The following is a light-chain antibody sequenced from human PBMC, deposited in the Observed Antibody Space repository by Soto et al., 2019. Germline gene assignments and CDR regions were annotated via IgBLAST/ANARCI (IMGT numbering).Light chain of an antibody. V-gene: IGKV1-5*03. Sequence: DIQMTQSPSTLSASVGDRVTITCRASQSINSWLAWYQQKPGRAPKLLIYKASSLESGVPSRFSGSGSGTEFTLIISSMQSADFATYYCQQYNCYSQTFGQGTKVETK. CDR2: KAS. J-gene: IGKJ1*01. CDR1: QSINSW. CDR3: QQYNCYSQT.